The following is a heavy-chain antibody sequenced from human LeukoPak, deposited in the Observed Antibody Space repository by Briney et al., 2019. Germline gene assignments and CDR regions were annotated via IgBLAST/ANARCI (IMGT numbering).Heavy chain of an antibody. CDR3: ASTPDYGDYSFYYYYYMDV. Sequence: SETLSLTCTVSGGSISSYYWSWIRQPPGKGLEWIGYIYYSGSTNYNPSLMSRVTISVDTSKNQFSLKLSSVTAADTAVYYCASTPDYGDYSFYYYYYMDVWGKGTTVTVSS. CDR1: GGSISSYY. CDR2: IYYSGST. J-gene: IGHJ6*03. D-gene: IGHD4-17*01. V-gene: IGHV4-59*01.